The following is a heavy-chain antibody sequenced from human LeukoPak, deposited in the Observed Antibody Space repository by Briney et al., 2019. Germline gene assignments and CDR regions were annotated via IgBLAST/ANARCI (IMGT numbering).Heavy chain of an antibody. D-gene: IGHD3-22*01. CDR1: GFTFSSYS. CDR3: TTDSWITMIAN. J-gene: IGHJ4*02. CDR2: IKSKTDGGTT. Sequence: PGGSLRLSCAASGFTFSSYSMSWVRQGPGKGLEWVGRIKSKTDGGTTDYAAPVKGRFTISRDDSKNTLYLQMNSLKTEDTAVYYCTTDSWITMIANWGQGTLVTVSS. V-gene: IGHV3-15*01.